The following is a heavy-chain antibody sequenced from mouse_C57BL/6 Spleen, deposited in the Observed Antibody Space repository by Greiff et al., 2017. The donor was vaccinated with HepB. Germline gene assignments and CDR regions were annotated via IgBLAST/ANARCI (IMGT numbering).Heavy chain of an antibody. D-gene: IGHD2-5*01. CDR1: GFTFSSYA. CDR2: ISDGGSYT. V-gene: IGHV5-4*01. Sequence: DVMLVESGGGLVKPGGSLKLSCAASGFTFSSYAMSWVRQTPEKRLEWVATISDGGSYTYYPDNVKGRFTISRDNAKNNLYLQMSHLKSEDTAMYYCARDDYSNRDYAMDYWGQGTSVTVSS. CDR3: ARDDYSNRDYAMDY. J-gene: IGHJ4*01.